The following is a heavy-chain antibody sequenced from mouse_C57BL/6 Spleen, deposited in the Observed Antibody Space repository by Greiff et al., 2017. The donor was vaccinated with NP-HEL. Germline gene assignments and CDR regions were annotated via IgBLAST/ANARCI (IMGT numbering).Heavy chain of an antibody. CDR2: ISSGGDYI. D-gene: IGHD1-1*01. CDR1: GFTFSSYA. J-gene: IGHJ3*01. CDR3: TREPDYYGSSSSSVSY. V-gene: IGHV5-9-1*02. Sequence: EVKLVESGEGLVKPGGSLKLSCAASGFTFSSYAMSWVRQTPEKRLEWVAYISSGGDYIYYADTVKGRFTISRDNARNTLYLQMSSLKSEDTAMYYCTREPDYYGSSSSSVSYWGQGTLVTVSA.